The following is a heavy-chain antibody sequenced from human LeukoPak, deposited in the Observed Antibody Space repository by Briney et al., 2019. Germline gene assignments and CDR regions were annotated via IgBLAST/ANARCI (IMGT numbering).Heavy chain of an antibody. D-gene: IGHD6-13*01. CDR3: ARGGIAAADLTLDY. CDR1: GFTFDDYA. J-gene: IGHJ4*02. CDR2: ISWNSGSI. Sequence: PGGSLRLSCAASGFTFDDYAMHWVRQAPGKGLEWVSGISWNSGSIGYADSVKGRFTISRDNAKNSLYLQMNSLRAEDTAVYYCARGGIAAADLTLDYWGQGTLVTVSS. V-gene: IGHV3-9*01.